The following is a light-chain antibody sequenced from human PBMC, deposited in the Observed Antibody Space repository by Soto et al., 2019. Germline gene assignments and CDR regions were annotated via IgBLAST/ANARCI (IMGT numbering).Light chain of an antibody. CDR3: QQYRNYPYT. V-gene: IGKV1-5*03. J-gene: IGKJ2*01. CDR1: QSIDSC. CDR2: TAS. Sequence: DIQMTQSPSTLSASVGDRVTITCRASQSIDSCLAWYQQKPGKAPNLLIYTASTLEGGVPSRFSGSGSGTDVTLAICSLRPDDFAASDCQQYRNYPYTFGQGTKLEIK.